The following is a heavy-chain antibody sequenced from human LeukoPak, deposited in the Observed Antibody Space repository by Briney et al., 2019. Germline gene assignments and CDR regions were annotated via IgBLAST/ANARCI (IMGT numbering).Heavy chain of an antibody. CDR2: INHSGSN. V-gene: IGHV4-34*01. CDR1: GGSFSGYY. J-gene: IGHJ3*02. CDR3: ARGRNVLRYNYAFDI. Sequence: PSETLSLTCAVYGGSFSGYYWSWIRQPPRKGLEWIGEINHSGSNNYNPSLKSRVTISVDTSKNQFSLKLISVTAADTAVYYCARGRNVLRYNYAFDIWGQGTMVTVSS. D-gene: IGHD3-9*01.